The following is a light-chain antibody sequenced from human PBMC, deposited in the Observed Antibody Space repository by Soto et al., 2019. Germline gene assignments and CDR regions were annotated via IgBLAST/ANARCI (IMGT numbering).Light chain of an antibody. CDR3: GSHTRSSAPV. Sequence: QSVLTQPASVSASPGQAITISCTGTSSSGGGYNYVSWYQQHPGKAPKLMIYEVSNPPSGVSNRFSGSKSGNTASLTICGLPAEDEADYFCGSHTRSSAPVFGSGTKAPVL. CDR1: SSSGGGYNY. J-gene: IGLJ1*01. V-gene: IGLV2-14*01. CDR2: EVS.